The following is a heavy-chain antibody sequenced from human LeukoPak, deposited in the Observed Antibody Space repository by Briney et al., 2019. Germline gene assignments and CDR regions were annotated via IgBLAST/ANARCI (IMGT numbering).Heavy chain of an antibody. CDR3: AKDGRYFDWLLYNYFDY. D-gene: IGHD3-9*01. CDR2: IRYDGSDK. V-gene: IGHV3-30*02. J-gene: IGHJ4*02. CDR1: GFIFTDYG. Sequence: GGSLRLSCAASGFIFTDYGMHWVRQAPGKGLEWLTFIRYDGSDKYYADSVKGRFTISRDNSKNTLYLQMNSLRAEDTAVYYCAKDGRYFDWLLYNYFDYWGQGTLVTVSS.